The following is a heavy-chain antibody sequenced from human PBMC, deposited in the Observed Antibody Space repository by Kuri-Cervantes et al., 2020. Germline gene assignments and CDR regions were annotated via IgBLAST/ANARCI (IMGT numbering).Heavy chain of an antibody. CDR3: ARDHSYLRAFDI. CDR2: IYSGGST. J-gene: IGHJ3*02. V-gene: IGHV3-53*01. D-gene: IGHD5-18*01. Sequence: GESLKISCAASGFTFSSYEMNWVRQAPGKGLEWVSVIYSGGSTYYADSVKGRFTISRDNSKNTLYLQMNSLRAEDTAVYYCARDHSYLRAFDIWGQGTMVTVSS. CDR1: GFTFSSYE.